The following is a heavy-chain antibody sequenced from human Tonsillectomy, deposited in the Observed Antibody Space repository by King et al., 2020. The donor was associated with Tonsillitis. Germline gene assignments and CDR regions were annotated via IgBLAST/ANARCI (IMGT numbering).Heavy chain of an antibody. CDR2: IYHSGST. D-gene: IGHD1-26*01. CDR1: GYSISSGYY. Sequence: VQLQESGPGLVKPSETLSLTCAVSGYSISSGYYWGWIRQPPGKGLEWIGRIYHSGSTYYNPSLKSRVTISVDTSKNQFSLKLSSVTAADTAVYYWARAPIGGATLFDYWGQGTLVTVSS. J-gene: IGHJ4*02. V-gene: IGHV4-38-2*01. CDR3: ARAPIGGATLFDY.